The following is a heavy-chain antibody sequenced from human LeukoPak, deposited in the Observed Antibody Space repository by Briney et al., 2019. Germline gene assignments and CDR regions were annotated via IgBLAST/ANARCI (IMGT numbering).Heavy chain of an antibody. CDR3: ARDGAYYYDSSGPLPYNWFDP. V-gene: IGHV1-69*01. CDR1: GGTFSSYA. D-gene: IGHD3-22*01. CDR2: IIPIFGTA. Sequence: GSSVKVSFKASGGTFSSYAISWVRQAPGQGLEWMGGIIPIFGTANYAQKFQGRVTITADESTSTAYMELSSLRSEDTAVYYCARDGAYYYDSSGPLPYNWFDPWGQGTPVTVSS. J-gene: IGHJ5*02.